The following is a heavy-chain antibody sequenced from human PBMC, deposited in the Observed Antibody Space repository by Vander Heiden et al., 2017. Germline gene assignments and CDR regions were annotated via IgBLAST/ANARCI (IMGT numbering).Heavy chain of an antibody. CDR2: IFSHDEK. CDR3: ARIPGGPIGYNWFDP. CDR1: GFPLSTARMV. Sequence: QVTLKESGPVLVKPTETLTLTGTDAGFPLSTARMVVSWIRQPPGKAVEWLAHIFSHDEKSYSTALKSRLTISKDTSKSQGVLTMTNMDPVDTATYYCARIPGGPIGYNWFDPWGQGTLVTVSS. J-gene: IGHJ5*02. D-gene: IGHD2-8*02. V-gene: IGHV2-26*01.